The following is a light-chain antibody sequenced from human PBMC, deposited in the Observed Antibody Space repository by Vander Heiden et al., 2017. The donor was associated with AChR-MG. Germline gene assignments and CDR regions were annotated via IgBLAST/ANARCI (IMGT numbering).Light chain of an antibody. V-gene: IGLV2-14*01. CDR2: DGS. CDR1: SSDDGGYNQ. CDR3: SSYTSSSTLV. J-gene: IGLJ1*01. Sequence: QSALTQPASVSGFPGQSITIACTGTSSDDGGYNQGAWYQQHPGKAPKLKIYDGSTRPSGVSNRLSGSKSGKTASLTISGLQAEDETDYYCSSYTSSSTLVFGTGTKVTVL.